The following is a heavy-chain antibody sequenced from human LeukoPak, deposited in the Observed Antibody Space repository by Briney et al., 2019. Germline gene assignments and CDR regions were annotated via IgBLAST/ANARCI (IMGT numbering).Heavy chain of an antibody. J-gene: IGHJ3*02. D-gene: IGHD5-24*01. CDR3: ARRMFEDGDTYAFDI. V-gene: IGHV1-69*05. Sequence: SVKVSCQASVCTLRNYAISWLRQAPAQGLDWMGGIIPILGTANHAQKFQGRVAMTTDESTSTAYMELSSLRSEDAAVYYCARRMFEDGDTYAFDIWGQGTMVTVSS. CDR2: IIPILGTA. CDR1: VCTLRNYA.